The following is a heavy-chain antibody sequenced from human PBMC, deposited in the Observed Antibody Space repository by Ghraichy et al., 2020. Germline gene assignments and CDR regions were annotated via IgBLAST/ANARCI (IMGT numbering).Heavy chain of an antibody. D-gene: IGHD6-19*01. J-gene: IGHJ4*02. CDR2: IDLSGDT. CDR1: DGSLSSYF. CDR3: ARENVAVAGLDY. Sequence: SETLSLTCTVSDGSLSSYFCNWIRQSAGKGLEWIGRIDLSGDTNYNPSLKSRVTMSLDRSKNKCSLEVNSLTAADTAIYYCARENVAVAGLDYWGQGIPVTVSS. V-gene: IGHV4-4*07.